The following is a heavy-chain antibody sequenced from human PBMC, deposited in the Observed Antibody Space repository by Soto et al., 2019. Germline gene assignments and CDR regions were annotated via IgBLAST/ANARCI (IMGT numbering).Heavy chain of an antibody. V-gene: IGHV1-69*13. CDR1: GGTFSSYA. D-gene: IGHD3-10*01. CDR3: ARSTPPMVRGGYFDY. J-gene: IGHJ4*02. CDR2: IIPIFGTA. Sequence: GASVKVSCKASGGTFSSYAISWVRQAPGQGLEWMGGIIPIFGTANYAQKFQGRVTITADESTSTAYMELSSLRSEDTAVYYCARSTPPMVRGGYFDYWGQGTLVTVSS.